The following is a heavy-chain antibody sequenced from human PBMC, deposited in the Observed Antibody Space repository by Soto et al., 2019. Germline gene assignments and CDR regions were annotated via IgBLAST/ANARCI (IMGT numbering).Heavy chain of an antibody. CDR3: ATDLAQWELLGFDY. D-gene: IGHD1-26*01. CDR2: ISGSGGST. Sequence: PGGSLRLSCAASGFTFSSYAMSWVRQAPGKGLEWVSAISGSGGSTYYADSVKGRFTISRDNSKNTLYLQMNSLRAEDTAVYYCATDLAQWELLGFDYWGQGTLVTVSS. J-gene: IGHJ4*02. V-gene: IGHV3-23*01. CDR1: GFTFSSYA.